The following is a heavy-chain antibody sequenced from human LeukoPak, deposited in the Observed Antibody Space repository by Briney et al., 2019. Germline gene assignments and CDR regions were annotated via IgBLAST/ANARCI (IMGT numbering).Heavy chain of an antibody. Sequence: GGSLRLSCGAQGFTFSSYAMSWGRRAPGKGLEWVSAICGSGGSRYYVDSVKGRFTISRDSSKNTLYLQMNSLRAEDTAVYYCAKSPTYYYDSSGYYREYYFDYWGQGTVVTVSS. D-gene: IGHD3-22*01. CDR3: AKSPTYYYDSSGYYREYYFDY. CDR1: GFTFSSYA. J-gene: IGHJ4*02. V-gene: IGHV3-23*01. CDR2: ICGSGGSR.